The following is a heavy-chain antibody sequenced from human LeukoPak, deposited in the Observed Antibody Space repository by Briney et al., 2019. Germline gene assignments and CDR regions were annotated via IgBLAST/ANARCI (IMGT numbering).Heavy chain of an antibody. Sequence: SETLSLTCAVYGGSFSGYYWSWIRQPPGKGLEWIGEMNHSGSTNYNPSLTSRVTISVDTSKNQFSLKLSSVTAADTAVYYCARLRGQRIMITFGGAIGAFDIWGQGTMVTVSS. J-gene: IGHJ3*02. CDR2: MNHSGST. CDR3: ARLRGQRIMITFGGAIGAFDI. D-gene: IGHD3-16*02. V-gene: IGHV4-34*01. CDR1: GGSFSGYY.